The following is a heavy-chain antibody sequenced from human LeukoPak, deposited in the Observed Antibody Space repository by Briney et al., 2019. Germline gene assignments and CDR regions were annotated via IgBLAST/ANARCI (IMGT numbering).Heavy chain of an antibody. CDR3: ARGSNWNLIQGP. Sequence: PSETLSLTCTVSVGPISSYYRSWIRQPAGKGLEWIGRIYTSGSTNYNPSLKSRVTMSVDTSKNQFSLKLSSVTAADTAVYYCARGSNWNLIQGPWGQGTLVTVSS. D-gene: IGHD1-7*01. V-gene: IGHV4-4*07. J-gene: IGHJ5*02. CDR1: VGPISSYY. CDR2: IYTSGST.